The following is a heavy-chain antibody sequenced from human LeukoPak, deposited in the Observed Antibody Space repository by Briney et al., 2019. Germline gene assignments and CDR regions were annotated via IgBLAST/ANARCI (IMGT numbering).Heavy chain of an antibody. Sequence: PGGSLRLSCAASGSTFSTYAMSWVRQAPGKGPEWVSTISDSGGSTYYADSVKGRFTISRDNSKNTLYLQMNSLRAEDTAIYYCAKDASSFIGASDIWGQGTMVTVSS. CDR2: ISDSGGST. CDR1: GSTFSTYA. D-gene: IGHD2-15*01. V-gene: IGHV3-23*01. J-gene: IGHJ3*02. CDR3: AKDASSFIGASDI.